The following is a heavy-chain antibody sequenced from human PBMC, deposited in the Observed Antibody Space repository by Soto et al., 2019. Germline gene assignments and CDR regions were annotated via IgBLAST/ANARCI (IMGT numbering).Heavy chain of an antibody. V-gene: IGHV4-4*02. J-gene: IGHJ5*02. Sequence: KTSETLSLTCAVSGGSISSSNWWSWVRQPPGKGLEWIGEIYHSGRTNYNPSLKSRVTTSVDKSKNQFSLKLSSVTAADTAVYYCARAGVAARPGRFDPWGQGTLVTVSS. CDR1: GGSISSSNW. D-gene: IGHD6-6*01. CDR2: IYHSGRT. CDR3: ARAGVAARPGRFDP.